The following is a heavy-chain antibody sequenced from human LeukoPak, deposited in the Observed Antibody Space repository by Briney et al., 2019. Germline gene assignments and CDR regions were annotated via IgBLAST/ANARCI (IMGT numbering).Heavy chain of an antibody. Sequence: ASVKVSCKASGYTFTSYDINWVRQATGQGLEWMGWMNPNSGNTGYAQKFQGRVTMTRNTSISAADMELSSLRSEDTAVYYCARGRGDYYDILTGYSNLGYYYYGMDVWGQGTTVTVSS. CDR3: ARGRGDYYDILTGYSNLGYYYYGMDV. J-gene: IGHJ6*02. CDR2: MNPNSGNT. D-gene: IGHD3-9*01. V-gene: IGHV1-8*01. CDR1: GYTFTSYD.